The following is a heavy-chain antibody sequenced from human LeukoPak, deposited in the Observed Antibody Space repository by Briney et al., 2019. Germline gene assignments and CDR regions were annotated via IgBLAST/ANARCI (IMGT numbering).Heavy chain of an antibody. J-gene: IGHJ4*02. V-gene: IGHV3-7*01. CDR1: GFTLSSDW. Sequence: PGGSLRLSCVASGFTLSSDWMSWVRQVPGKGLEWVANIKQDGSEKYYADSVKGRFTISRDNAKNSLYLQMNSLRAEDTAVYYCARGGDGYDPFDYWGQGTLVTVSS. CDR3: ARGGDGYDPFDY. D-gene: IGHD5-12*01. CDR2: IKQDGSEK.